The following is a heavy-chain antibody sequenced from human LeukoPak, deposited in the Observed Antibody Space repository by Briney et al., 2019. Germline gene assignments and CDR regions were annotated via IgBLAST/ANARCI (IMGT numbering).Heavy chain of an antibody. CDR3: ASYGGSSHFDY. V-gene: IGHV3-73*01. CDR1: GFTFSGSA. Sequence: PGGSLKLSCAASGFTFSGSAMHWVRQASGKGLEWVGRIRSKANSYATAYAASVKGRFTISRDDSKNTAYLQMNSLKTEDTAVYYCASYGGSSHFDYWGQGTLVTVSS. CDR2: IRSKANSYAT. D-gene: IGHD1-26*01. J-gene: IGHJ4*02.